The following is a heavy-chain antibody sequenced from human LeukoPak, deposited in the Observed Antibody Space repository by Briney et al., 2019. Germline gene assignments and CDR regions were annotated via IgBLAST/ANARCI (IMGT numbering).Heavy chain of an antibody. J-gene: IGHJ4*02. CDR1: GGSISSYY. V-gene: IGHV4-59*01. D-gene: IGHD6-13*01. Sequence: TSETLSLTCTVSGGSISSYYWSWIRQPPGKGLEWIGYIYYSGSTNYNPSLKSRVTISVDTSKNQFSLKLSSVTAADTAVYYCARARYSSSWACDYWGQGALVTVSS. CDR3: ARARYSSSWACDY. CDR2: IYYSGST.